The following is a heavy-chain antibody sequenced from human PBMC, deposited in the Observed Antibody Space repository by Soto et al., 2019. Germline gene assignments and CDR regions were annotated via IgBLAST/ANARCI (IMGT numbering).Heavy chain of an antibody. CDR2: IYPGDSHA. CDR3: ARPYSGGPNDHFDV. CDR1: GYSFTNYW. V-gene: IGHV5-51*01. J-gene: IGHJ3*01. D-gene: IGHD1-26*01. Sequence: GESLKISCKGSGYSFTNYWIGWVRQMPGKGLEWMGIIYPGDSHAIYSPSFQGQVTMSADKSISTAYLQWGSLKASDTAMYYCARPYSGGPNDHFDVWGQGTMVTVSS.